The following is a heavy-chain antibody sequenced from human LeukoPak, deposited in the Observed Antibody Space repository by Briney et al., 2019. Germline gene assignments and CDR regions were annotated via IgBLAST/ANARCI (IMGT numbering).Heavy chain of an antibody. J-gene: IGHJ6*02. V-gene: IGHV3-49*04. CDR1: GFTFGDYA. Sequence: GGSLRLSCTASGFTFGDYAMSWVRQAPGKGLEWVGFIRSKAYGGTTEYAASVKGRFTISRDDSKSIAYLQMNSLKTEDTAVYYCTRDGGQFGDYGMDVWGQGTTVTVSS. CDR2: IRSKAYGGTT. CDR3: TRDGGQFGDYGMDV. D-gene: IGHD3-16*01.